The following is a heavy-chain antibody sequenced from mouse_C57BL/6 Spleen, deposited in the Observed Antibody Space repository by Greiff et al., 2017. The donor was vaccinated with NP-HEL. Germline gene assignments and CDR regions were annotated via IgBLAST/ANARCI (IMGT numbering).Heavy chain of an antibody. CDR2: IYPGSGNA. J-gene: IGHJ2*01. CDR3: ARSDYYGSSYGY. V-gene: IGHV1-66*01. Sequence: LQESGPELVKPGASVKISCKASGYSFTSYYIHWVKQRPGQGLEWIGWIYPGSGNAKYNEKFKGKATLTADTSSSTAYMQLSSLTSEDSAVYYCARSDYYGSSYGYWGQGTTLTVSS. CDR1: GYSFTSYY. D-gene: IGHD1-1*01.